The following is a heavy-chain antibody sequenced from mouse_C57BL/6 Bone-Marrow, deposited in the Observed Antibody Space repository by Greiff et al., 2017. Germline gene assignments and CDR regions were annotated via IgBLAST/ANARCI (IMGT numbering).Heavy chain of an antibody. Sequence: VQLQQSGPELVKPGASVKMSCKASGYTFTDYNMHWVKQSHGKSLEWIGYINPNNGGTSYNQKFKGKATLTVNKSSSTAYMEIRSLTSEDSAVFYCARWGDGYYDAMDYWGQGTSVTVSS. CDR2: INPNNGGT. J-gene: IGHJ4*01. CDR3: ARWGDGYYDAMDY. V-gene: IGHV1-22*01. D-gene: IGHD2-3*01. CDR1: GYTFTDYN.